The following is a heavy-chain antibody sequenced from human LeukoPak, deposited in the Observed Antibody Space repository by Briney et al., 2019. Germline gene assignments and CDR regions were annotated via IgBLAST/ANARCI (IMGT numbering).Heavy chain of an antibody. J-gene: IGHJ4*02. CDR3: ARVGYCSGGSCYSGY. V-gene: IGHV3-7*01. CDR1: GFTFSNYW. CDR2: IKQDGSEK. Sequence: PGGSLRLSCAASGFTFSNYWMNWVRQAPGKGLEWVANIKQDGSEKYYVDSVKGRFTISRDNAKNSLYLQMNSLRAEDTAVYYCARVGYCSGGSCYSGYWGQGTLVTVSS. D-gene: IGHD2-15*01.